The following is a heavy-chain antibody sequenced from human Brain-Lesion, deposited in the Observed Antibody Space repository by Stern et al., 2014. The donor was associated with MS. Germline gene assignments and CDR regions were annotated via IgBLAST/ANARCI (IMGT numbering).Heavy chain of an antibody. CDR2: VNNDGRRT. CDR1: GFTFSNYW. CDR3: ARGERWFDS. Sequence: EVQLVQSGGGLVQPGGPLRLSCAASGFTFSNYWMHWVRQAPGKGLVWVSGVNNDGRRTSYADSVKGRFNMSRDNAKNTLYLQMNSLRVEDTAIYYCARGERWFDSWGQGTLVTVSS. J-gene: IGHJ5*01. D-gene: IGHD3-10*01. V-gene: IGHV3-74*02.